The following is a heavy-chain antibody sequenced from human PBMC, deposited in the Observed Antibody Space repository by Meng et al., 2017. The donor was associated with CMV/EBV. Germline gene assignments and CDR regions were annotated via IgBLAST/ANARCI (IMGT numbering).Heavy chain of an antibody. V-gene: IGHV3-74*01. CDR2: INRYANLI. D-gene: IGHD3-10*01. CDR1: GFTLSNYW. CDR3: ARDFGGGDDY. Sequence: LSCAASGFTLSNYWVHWVRQAPGKGLEWDSRINRYANLIDYAGSVRGRFTVSRDSARDTVYLQMHSLRFEDTAVYHCARDFGGGDDYWGQGTLVTVSS. J-gene: IGHJ4*02.